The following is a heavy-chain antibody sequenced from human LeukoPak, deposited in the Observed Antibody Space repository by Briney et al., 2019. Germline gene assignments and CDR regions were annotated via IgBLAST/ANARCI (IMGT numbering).Heavy chain of an antibody. CDR1: GGSISSSNW. CDR2: IYHSGST. V-gene: IGHV4-4*02. Sequence: SETLSLTCAVSGGSISSSNWWSWVRQPPGKGLEWIGEIYHSGSTNYNPSLKSRVTMSIDTSKNQFLLKLSSVTAADTAVYYCARDLSGFYDSWGQGTLVTVSS. CDR3: ARDLSGFYDS. J-gene: IGHJ4*02. D-gene: IGHD3-22*01.